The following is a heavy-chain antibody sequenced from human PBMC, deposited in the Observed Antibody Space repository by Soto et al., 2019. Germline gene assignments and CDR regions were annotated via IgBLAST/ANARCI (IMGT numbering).Heavy chain of an antibody. J-gene: IGHJ5*02. CDR2: IYYSGST. D-gene: IGHD3-10*01. V-gene: IGHV4-59*01. CDR3: ARDVLLWFGDSSYNWFDP. CDR1: GGSISSYY. Sequence: PSETLSLTCTVSGGSISSYYWSWIRQPPGKGLEWIGYIYYSGSTNYNPSLKSRVTISVDTSKNQFSLKLSSVTAADTAVYYCARDVLLWFGDSSYNWFDPWGQGTLVTVSS.